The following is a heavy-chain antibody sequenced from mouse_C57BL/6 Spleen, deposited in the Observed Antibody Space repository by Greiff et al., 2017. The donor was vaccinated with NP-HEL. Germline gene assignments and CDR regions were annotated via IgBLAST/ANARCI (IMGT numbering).Heavy chain of an antibody. D-gene: IGHD1-1*01. Sequence: VKLQESGPELVKPGASVKISCKASGYAFSSSWMNWVKQRPGKGLEWIGRIYPGDGDTNYNGKFKGKATLTADKSSSTAYMQLSSLTSEDSAVYFCARYGSSYWYFDVWGTGTTVTVSS. CDR3: ARYGSSYWYFDV. CDR2: IYPGDGDT. CDR1: GYAFSSSW. J-gene: IGHJ1*03. V-gene: IGHV1-82*01.